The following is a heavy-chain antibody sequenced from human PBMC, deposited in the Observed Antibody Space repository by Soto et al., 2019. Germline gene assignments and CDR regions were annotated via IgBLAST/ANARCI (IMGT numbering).Heavy chain of an antibody. V-gene: IGHV4-4*02. CDR3: ARDKYYDSSGYYLYGMDV. CDR2: IYHSGST. CDR1: GGSISSSNW. D-gene: IGHD3-22*01. J-gene: IGHJ6*02. Sequence: QVQLQESGPGLVKPSGTLSLTCAVSGGSISSSNWWSWVRQPPGKGLEWIGEIYHSGSTNYNPSLKSRVPISVDESKNQFSLKLRSVTAADTAVYYCARDKYYDSSGYYLYGMDVWGQGTTVTVSS.